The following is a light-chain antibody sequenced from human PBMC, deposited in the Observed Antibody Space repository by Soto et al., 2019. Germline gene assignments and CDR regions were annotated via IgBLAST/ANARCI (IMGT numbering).Light chain of an antibody. J-gene: IGKJ2*01. V-gene: IGKV3-20*01. Sequence: EVVLTQSPGTLSLSPGERATLSCRASQSVSNNYLAWYQQKPGQSPKLLMFGSSDRATGIPDRFSGSGSVTDFTLTISSLEPEDFAVYYCQQYGSSPPYTFGQGTKLEIK. CDR1: QSVSNNY. CDR3: QQYGSSPPYT. CDR2: GSS.